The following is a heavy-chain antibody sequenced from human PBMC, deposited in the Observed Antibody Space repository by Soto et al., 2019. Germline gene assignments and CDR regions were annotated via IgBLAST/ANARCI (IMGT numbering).Heavy chain of an antibody. CDR1: GFTFRSFT. Sequence: GSLRLSCAASGFTFRSFTMNWVRQAPGKGLEWVSTISSNSAYIYYTDALRGRFTISRDNAKDSLHLQMNSLRAEDTAVYYCTRDASRDSSARGWFDPWGPGTLVTVSS. CDR2: ISSNSAYI. CDR3: TRDASRDSSARGWFDP. D-gene: IGHD6-13*01. J-gene: IGHJ5*02. V-gene: IGHV3-21*01.